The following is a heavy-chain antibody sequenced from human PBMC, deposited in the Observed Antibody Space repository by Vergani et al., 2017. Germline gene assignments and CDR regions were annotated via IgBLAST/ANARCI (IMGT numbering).Heavy chain of an antibody. J-gene: IGHJ6*02. CDR3: ARKGYYYYGMDV. CDR1: GGSFSGYY. Sequence: QVQLPQWGAGLLKPSETLSLTCAVYGGSFSGYYWSWIRQPPGKGLEWIGEINHSGSTNYNPSLKSRVTISVDTSKNQFSLKLSSVTAADTAVYYCARKGYYYYGMDVWGQGTTVTVSS. V-gene: IGHV4-34*01. CDR2: INHSGST.